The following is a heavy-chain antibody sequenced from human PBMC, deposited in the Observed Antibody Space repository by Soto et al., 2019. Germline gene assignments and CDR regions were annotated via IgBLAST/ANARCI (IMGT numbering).Heavy chain of an antibody. D-gene: IGHD6-13*01. CDR3: ARQQLLPFYYALDV. J-gene: IGHJ6*02. CDR1: GGSISVYY. Sequence: PSETLSLTCNVSGGSISVYYWSWIRHPPGKGLEYIGYIYYRGSTNYNPSLESRVTMSVDTSRNQFSLKVNSVTAADTAVYYCARQQLLPFYYALDVWGQGTTVTVSS. V-gene: IGHV4-59*01. CDR2: IYYRGST.